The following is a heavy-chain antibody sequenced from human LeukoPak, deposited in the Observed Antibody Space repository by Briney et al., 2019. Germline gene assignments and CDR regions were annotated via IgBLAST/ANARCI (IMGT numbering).Heavy chain of an antibody. J-gene: IGHJ2*01. V-gene: IGHV3-21*01. CDR2: ITRSNSYI. Sequence: SGGSLRLSCAASGFTFSNYNMNWVRQAPGKGLEWGSTITRSNSYIYYADSVRGRFTISRDNAKNSLYLQMSSLRAEDTAVYYCARDDTTMILNLWGRGTLVTVSS. CDR3: ARDDTTMILNL. D-gene: IGHD3-22*01. CDR1: GFTFSNYN.